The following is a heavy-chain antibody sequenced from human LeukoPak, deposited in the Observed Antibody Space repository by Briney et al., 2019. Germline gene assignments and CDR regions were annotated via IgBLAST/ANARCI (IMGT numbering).Heavy chain of an antibody. CDR2: IYTSGST. Sequence: KPSETLSLTCTVSGGSISSYYWSWIRQPAGKGLEWIGRIYTSGSTNYNPSLKSGVTMSVDTSKNQFSLKLSSVTAADTAVYYCARIVGATGHYYFDYWGQGTLVTVSS. CDR1: GGSISSYY. J-gene: IGHJ4*02. V-gene: IGHV4-4*07. D-gene: IGHD1-26*01. CDR3: ARIVGATGHYYFDY.